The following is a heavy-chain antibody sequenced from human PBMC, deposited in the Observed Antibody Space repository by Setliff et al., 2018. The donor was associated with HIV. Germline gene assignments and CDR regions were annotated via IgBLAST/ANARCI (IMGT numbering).Heavy chain of an antibody. CDR3: ARVKRGTPPSY. Sequence: GSLRLSCAVSGFPFSTFSMIWVRQAPGKGLEWLSYIHSSGTVMNYADSIKGRFSVSRDNIENSLYLQMNSLRAEDTGVYYCARVKRGTPPSYRGQGTLVTVSS. CDR2: IHSSGTVM. V-gene: IGHV3-48*04. J-gene: IGHJ4*02. CDR1: GFPFSTFS.